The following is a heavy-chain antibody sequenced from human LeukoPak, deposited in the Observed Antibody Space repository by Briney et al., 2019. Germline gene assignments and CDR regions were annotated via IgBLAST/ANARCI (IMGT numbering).Heavy chain of an antibody. D-gene: IGHD3-3*01. CDR3: ARALYDFWSGYYSRNNWFDP. Sequence: PSETLSLTCAVYGGSFSGYYWSWIRQPPGKGLEWIGEINHSGSTNYNPSLKSRVTISVDTSKNQFSLKLSSVTAADTAVYYCARALYDFWSGYYSRNNWFDPWGQGTMVTASS. CDR1: GGSFSGYY. V-gene: IGHV4-34*01. J-gene: IGHJ5*02. CDR2: INHSGST.